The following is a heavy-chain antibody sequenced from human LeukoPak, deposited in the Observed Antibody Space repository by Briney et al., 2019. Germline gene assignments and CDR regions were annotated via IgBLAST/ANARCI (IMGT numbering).Heavy chain of an antibody. J-gene: IGHJ4*02. Sequence: GGSLRLSCAASGFTFSTYAMHWVRQAPGKGLEWVAVISNDATKKYYADSVKGRSTISRGNSENTLYLQMNSLRAEDTAVYYCAKDMNTVTTTFDYWGQGTLVTVSS. D-gene: IGHD4-17*01. V-gene: IGHV3-30*18. CDR3: AKDMNTVTTTFDY. CDR2: ISNDATKK. CDR1: GFTFSTYA.